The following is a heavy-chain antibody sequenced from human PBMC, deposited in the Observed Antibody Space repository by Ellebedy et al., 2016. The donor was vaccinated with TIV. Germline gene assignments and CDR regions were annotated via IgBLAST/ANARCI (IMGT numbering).Heavy chain of an antibody. Sequence: SETLSLTXTVSGGSISSYYWSWIRQPPGKGLEWIGYIYYSGSTNYNPSLKSRVTISVDTSKNQFSLKLSSVTAADTAVYYCARDMGSRDGYTDYYYGMDGWGQGTTVTVSS. CDR2: IYYSGST. CDR3: ARDMGSRDGYTDYYYGMDG. CDR1: GGSISSYY. J-gene: IGHJ6*02. V-gene: IGHV4-59*01. D-gene: IGHD5-24*01.